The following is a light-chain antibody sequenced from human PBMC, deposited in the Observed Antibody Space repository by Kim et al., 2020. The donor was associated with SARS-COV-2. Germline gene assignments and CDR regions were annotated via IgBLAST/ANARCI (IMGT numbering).Light chain of an antibody. CDR2: RNN. CDR1: PPNIGTNF. J-gene: IGLJ2*01. CDR3: ASRDDSLTAIV. Sequence: GRGITCSCSGSPPNIGTNFVSGYKHLPGTAPKLLIYRNNQRPSGVPDRFSGSKSGTSASLAISGLRSEDEAQYYCASRDDSLTAIVFGGGTQLTFL. V-gene: IGLV1-47*01.